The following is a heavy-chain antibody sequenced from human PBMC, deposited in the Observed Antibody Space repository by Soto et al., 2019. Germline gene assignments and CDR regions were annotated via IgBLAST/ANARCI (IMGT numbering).Heavy chain of an antibody. Sequence: SETLSLTCAVSGGSFSACYWSWIRQPPGKGLEWIGEIHHSAITSDSPSLKSRVTMSVDTSKNQFSLKLSSVTAADTAVYYCARGTYDFWSGYPDYYYYGMDVWGQGTTVTVSS. D-gene: IGHD3-3*01. CDR2: IHHSAIT. J-gene: IGHJ6*02. CDR3: ARGTYDFWSGYPDYYYYGMDV. V-gene: IGHV4-34*01. CDR1: GGSFSACY.